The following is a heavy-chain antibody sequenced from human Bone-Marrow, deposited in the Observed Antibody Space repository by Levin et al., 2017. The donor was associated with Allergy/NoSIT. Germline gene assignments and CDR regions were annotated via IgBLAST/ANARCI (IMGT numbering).Heavy chain of an antibody. J-gene: IGHJ4*02. D-gene: IGHD2-2*01. Sequence: LSLPCAASGFTFSSYGMHWVRQAPGKGLEWVAVMSYDGSDKYYADSVKGRFTVSRDNSKHTLYLQMNSLRAEDTAIYYCAKGCEGYCTTTSARILDYWGQGTLVTVSS. CDR1: GFTFSSYG. CDR2: MSYDGSDK. CDR3: AKGCEGYCTTTSARILDY. V-gene: IGHV3-30*18.